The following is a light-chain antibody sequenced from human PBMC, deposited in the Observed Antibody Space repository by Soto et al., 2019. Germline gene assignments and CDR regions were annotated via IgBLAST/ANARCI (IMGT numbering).Light chain of an antibody. Sequence: QSVLTQSPSASASLGASVKLTCTLNSGHSSYAIAWHQQQPEKGPRYLMKLNSDGSHSKGDGIPDRFSGSSSGAERYLTISSLQSEDEADYYCQTWDTGIRVVFGGGTKLPVL. CDR3: QTWDTGIRVV. CDR1: SGHSSYA. V-gene: IGLV4-69*01. J-gene: IGLJ2*01. CDR2: LNSDGSH.